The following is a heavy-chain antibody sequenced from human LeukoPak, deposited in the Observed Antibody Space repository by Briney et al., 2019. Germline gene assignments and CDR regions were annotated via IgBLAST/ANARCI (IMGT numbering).Heavy chain of an antibody. CDR3: ATYTDPFDY. J-gene: IGHJ4*02. Sequence: GGSLRLSCAASGFTFSDSYMSWIRQAPGKGLEWVSYISSSGSTIYYADTVKGRFTISRDNAENSLYLQMNSLRAEDTAVYYCATYTDPFDYWGQGTLVTASS. CDR2: ISSSGSTI. CDR1: GFTFSDSY. V-gene: IGHV3-11*01. D-gene: IGHD2-2*02.